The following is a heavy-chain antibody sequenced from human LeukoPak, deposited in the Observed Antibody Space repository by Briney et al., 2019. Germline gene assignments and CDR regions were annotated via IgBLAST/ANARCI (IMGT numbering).Heavy chain of an antibody. CDR3: ARETDY. J-gene: IGHJ4*02. CDR1: GGSFSGYY. V-gene: IGHV4-34*01. CDR2: INHSGST. Sequence: SETLSLTCALYGGSFSGYYWSGIRQPPGKGLEWIGEINHSGSTNYNPSLKSRVTISVDKSKNQFSLKLSSVTAADTAVYYCARETDYWGQGTLVTVSS.